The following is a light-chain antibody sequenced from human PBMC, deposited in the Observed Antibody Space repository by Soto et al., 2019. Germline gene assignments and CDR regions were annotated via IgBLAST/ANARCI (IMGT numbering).Light chain of an antibody. CDR3: QQYNNWPPWT. CDR1: QSVSRN. V-gene: IGKV3-15*01. Sequence: EIVMTQSPATLSVSPGERATLSCRASQSVSRNLAWYQQKPGQAPRLLIYGASTRATGIPARFSGSGYATELTITISSLQSEDFAVYYCQQYNNWPPWTFGQGNKVEI. J-gene: IGKJ1*01. CDR2: GAS.